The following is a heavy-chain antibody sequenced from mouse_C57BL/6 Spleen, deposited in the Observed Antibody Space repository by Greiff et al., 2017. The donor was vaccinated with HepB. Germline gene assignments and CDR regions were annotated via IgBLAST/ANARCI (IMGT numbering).Heavy chain of an antibody. D-gene: IGHD4-1*01. CDR3: TTGTRYYFDY. CDR1: GFNIKDDY. CDR2: IDPENGDT. V-gene: IGHV14-4*01. Sequence: EVNVVESGAELVRPGASVKLSCTASGFNIKDDYMHWVKQRPEQGLEWIGWIDPENGDTEYASKFQGKATITADTSSNTAYLQLSSLTSEDTAVYYCTTGTRYYFDYWGQGTTLTVSS. J-gene: IGHJ2*01.